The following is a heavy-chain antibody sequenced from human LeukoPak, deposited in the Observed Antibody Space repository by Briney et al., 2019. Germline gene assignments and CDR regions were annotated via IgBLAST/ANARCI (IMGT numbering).Heavy chain of an antibody. CDR2: INQDGSEK. V-gene: IGHV3-7*01. J-gene: IGHJ4*02. Sequence: GGSVRLSCAASGFTFSSYWMSWVRQAPGKGLEWVAHINQDGSEKHFVDSVEGRFTISRDNAANSLFLQMNSLRAEDTAVYYCAREYDYGVSRADYWGQGTLVTVSS. CDR3: AREYDYGVSRADY. D-gene: IGHD4-17*01. CDR1: GFTFSSYW.